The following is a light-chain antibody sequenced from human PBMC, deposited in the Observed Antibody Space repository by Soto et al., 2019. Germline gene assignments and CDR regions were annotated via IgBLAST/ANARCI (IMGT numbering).Light chain of an antibody. Sequence: ETVLTQSPGTLSLSPGERASLSCRASQSISGRYLAWYQQKPGQAPRLLIYDASSRATGIPDRFSGSGSGTDFILTISRLEPEDFAVYYCQQYGGSPRTFGQGTKVEVK. CDR3: QQYGGSPRT. V-gene: IGKV3-20*01. J-gene: IGKJ1*01. CDR1: QSISGRY. CDR2: DAS.